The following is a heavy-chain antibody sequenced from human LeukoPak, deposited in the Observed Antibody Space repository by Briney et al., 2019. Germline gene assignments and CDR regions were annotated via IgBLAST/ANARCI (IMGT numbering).Heavy chain of an antibody. D-gene: IGHD3-3*01. J-gene: IGHJ6*02. V-gene: IGHV1-69*04. CDR2: IIPILGIA. CDR3: ASQYYDFWSGRYYYYGMDF. CDR1: GGTFSSYA. Sequence: SVKVSCKASGGTFSSYAIRWVRQAPGQGLEWMGRIIPILGIANYAQKFQGRVTITADKSTSTAYMELSSLRSEDTAVYYCASQYYDFWSGRYYYYGMDFWGQGTTVTVSS.